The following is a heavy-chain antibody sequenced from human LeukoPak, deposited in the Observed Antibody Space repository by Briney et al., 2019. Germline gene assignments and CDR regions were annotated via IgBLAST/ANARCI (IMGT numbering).Heavy chain of an antibody. CDR3: ARGSLVVISA. CDR2: IWYDGSNK. V-gene: IGHV3-33*01. CDR1: GFTFSSYV. J-gene: IGHJ5*02. Sequence: TGRSLRLSCAASGFTFSSYVMHWVRQAPGKGLEWVAVIWYDGSNKYYADSVKGRFTISRDNSKNTLYLQMNSLRAEDTAVYYCARGSLVVISAWGQGTLVTVSS. D-gene: IGHD3-22*01.